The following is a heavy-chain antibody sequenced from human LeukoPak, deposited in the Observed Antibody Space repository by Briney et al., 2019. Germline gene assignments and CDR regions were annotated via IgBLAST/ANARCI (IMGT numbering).Heavy chain of an antibody. CDR2: ISGSGGST. CDR1: GFTFSSYA. V-gene: IGHV3-23*01. J-gene: IGHJ4*02. CDR3: AKASPYYYDSSGYKYYFDY. D-gene: IGHD3-22*01. Sequence: GGSLRLSCAASGFTFSSYAMSWVRQAAGKGLEWVSAISGSGGSTYYADSVKGRFTISRDNSKNTLYLQMNSLRAEDTAAYYCAKASPYYYDSSGYKYYFDYWGQGTLVTVSS.